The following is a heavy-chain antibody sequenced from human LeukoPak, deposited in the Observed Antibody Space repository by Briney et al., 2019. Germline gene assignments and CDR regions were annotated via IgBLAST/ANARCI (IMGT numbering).Heavy chain of an antibody. CDR1: GYTFTSYY. CDR2: INPNSGGT. Sequence: ASVKVSCKASGYTFTSYYMHWVRQAPGQGLEWMGWINPNSGGTNYAQKFQGRVTMTRDTSISTAYMELSRLRSDDTAVYYCARDQGSTSCYFCGGLVGYSDAFDIWGQGTMVTVSS. D-gene: IGHD2-2*01. J-gene: IGHJ3*02. V-gene: IGHV1-2*02. CDR3: ARDQGSTSCYFCGGLVGYSDAFDI.